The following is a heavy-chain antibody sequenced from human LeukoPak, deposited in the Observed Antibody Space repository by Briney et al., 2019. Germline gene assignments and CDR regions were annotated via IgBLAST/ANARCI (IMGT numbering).Heavy chain of an antibody. CDR3: ARVYCSSTSCYFPGAFDI. V-gene: IGHV3-53*01. CDR1: GFTVSTNY. D-gene: IGHD2-2*01. CDR2: IYSGGST. J-gene: IGHJ3*02. Sequence: GGSLRLSCAASGFTVSTNYMSWVRQAPGKGLEWVSVIYSGGSTYYADSVKGRFSISRDSSKNTLYLQMNSLRAEDTAVYYCARVYCSSTSCYFPGAFDIWGQGTMVTVSS.